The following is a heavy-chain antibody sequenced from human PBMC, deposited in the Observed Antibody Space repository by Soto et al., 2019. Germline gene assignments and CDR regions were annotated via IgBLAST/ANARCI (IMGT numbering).Heavy chain of an antibody. CDR2: IYYSGST. V-gene: IGHV4-31*03. CDR3: AGVLGSGYYTHYYGMDA. Sequence: TLSLTCTVSGGSISSGGYYWSWIRQHPGKGLEWIGYIYYSGSTYYNPSLKSRVTISVDTSKNQFSLKLSSVTAADTAVYYCAGVLGSGYYTHYYGMDAWGQGTTVTVSS. CDR1: GGSISSGGYY. D-gene: IGHD3-3*01. J-gene: IGHJ6*02.